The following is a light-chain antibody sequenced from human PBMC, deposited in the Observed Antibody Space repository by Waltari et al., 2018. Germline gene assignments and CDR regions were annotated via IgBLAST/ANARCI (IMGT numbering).Light chain of an antibody. J-gene: IGKJ1*01. CDR2: DAS. CDR3: QKYGTLPAT. Sequence: EIVLTQSPGTLSLSPGERATLSCRASQSVSRTLAWYQQKPGQAPRLLIHDASTRATGIPDRFSGSGFGTDFSLTISRLEPEDFAVYYCQKYGTLPATFGQGTTVEIK. CDR1: QSVSRT. V-gene: IGKV3-20*01.